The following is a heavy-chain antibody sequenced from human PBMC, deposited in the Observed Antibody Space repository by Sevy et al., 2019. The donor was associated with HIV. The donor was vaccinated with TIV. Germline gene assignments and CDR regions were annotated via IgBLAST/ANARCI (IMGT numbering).Heavy chain of an antibody. J-gene: IGHJ4*02. CDR3: TTDLPSRVVAATFDY. CDR1: GFTFSNAW. V-gene: IGHV3-15*01. CDR2: IKSKTDGETS. D-gene: IGHD2-15*01. Sequence: GGCLRLSCAASGFTFSNAWMNWVRQAPGKGLEWIGRIKSKTDGETSEYAAPVKGRFTISREDSKNTLYLQMNSLKAEDAAVHYCTTDLPSRVVAATFDYWGQGTLVTVSS.